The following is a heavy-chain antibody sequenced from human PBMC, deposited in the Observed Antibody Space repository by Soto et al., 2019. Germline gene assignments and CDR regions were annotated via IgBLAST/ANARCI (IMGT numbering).Heavy chain of an antibody. J-gene: IGHJ4*02. CDR3: TRASHYYPDY. CDR2: SRNKANSYTT. D-gene: IGHD2-21*02. CDR1: GFSFSDHY. V-gene: IGHV3-72*01. Sequence: GGSLRLSCAASGFSFSDHYMDWVRQAPGKGLEWVGRSRNKANSYTTEYAPSVKGRITISRDDSKNSVDLQMDSLKAEDTALYFCTRASHYYPDYWGKGTLVTVSS.